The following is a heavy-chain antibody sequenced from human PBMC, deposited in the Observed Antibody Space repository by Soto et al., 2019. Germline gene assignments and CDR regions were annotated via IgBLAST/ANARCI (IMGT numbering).Heavy chain of an antibody. CDR3: LDYGER. Sequence: EVQLVESGGGSVQPGGSLRLSCAASGFTISNYFMNWVRQAPGKGLVWVSRISRDGSTTSYADSVRSRFTISRDNAKNTLYLQMYSLRAEATVVYYCLDYGERWGLGTLVTVSS. J-gene: IGHJ4*02. CDR1: GFTISNYF. V-gene: IGHV3-74*01. D-gene: IGHD4-17*01. CDR2: ISRDGSTT.